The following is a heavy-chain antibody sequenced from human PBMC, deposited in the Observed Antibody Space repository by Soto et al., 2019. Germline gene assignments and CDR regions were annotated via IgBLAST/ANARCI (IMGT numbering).Heavy chain of an antibody. Sequence: PSETLSLTCTVSGGSISSSSYYCGWIRQPPGKGLEWIGSIYYSGSTYYNPSLKSRVTISVDTSKNQFSLKLSSVTAADTAVYYCARNPVNWAYYYYYYGMDVWGQGTTVAVS. CDR3: ARNPVNWAYYYYYYGMDV. J-gene: IGHJ6*02. CDR1: GGSISSSSYY. CDR2: IYYSGST. V-gene: IGHV4-39*01. D-gene: IGHD4-17*01.